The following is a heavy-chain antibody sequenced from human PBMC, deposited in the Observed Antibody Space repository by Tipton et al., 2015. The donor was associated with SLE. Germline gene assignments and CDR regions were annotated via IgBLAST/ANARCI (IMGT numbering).Heavy chain of an antibody. CDR3: AKSGPNSGWPYFDY. Sequence: SLRLSCAASGFTFDDYAMHWVRQAPGKGLEWVSGISWNSGSIGYADSVKGRFTISRDNAKNSLYLQMNSLRAEDMALYYCAKSGPNSGWPYFDYWGQGTLVTVSS. J-gene: IGHJ4*02. D-gene: IGHD6-19*01. CDR1: GFTFDDYA. V-gene: IGHV3-9*03. CDR2: ISWNSGSI.